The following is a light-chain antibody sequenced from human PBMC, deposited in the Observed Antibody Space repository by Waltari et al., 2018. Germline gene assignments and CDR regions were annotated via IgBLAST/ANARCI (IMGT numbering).Light chain of an antibody. V-gene: IGLV1-47*01. Sequence: QSVLTQPPSASGTPVQSVTVSCSGSSSTIGRHFVYWYQQLPGTAPRLLIYRNNQRPAGVPDRFSGSKSGTSASLAISGLRSEDEADYYCATWDDSLSAWVFGGGTKLTVL. J-gene: IGLJ3*02. CDR3: ATWDDSLSAWV. CDR1: SSTIGRHF. CDR2: RNN.